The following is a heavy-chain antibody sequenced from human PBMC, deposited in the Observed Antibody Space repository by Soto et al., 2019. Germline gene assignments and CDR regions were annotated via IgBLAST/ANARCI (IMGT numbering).Heavy chain of an antibody. Sequence: GGSLRLSCAASGFTFTRYSMNWVRQAPGKGLEWVSSISSTTNYIYYGDSMKGRFTISRDNAKNSLYLEMNSLRAEDTAVYYFAREFEGLTSNFDYWGPGXLGTVYS. D-gene: IGHD3-10*01. CDR1: GFTFTRYS. V-gene: IGHV3-21*06. J-gene: IGHJ4*02. CDR2: ISSTTNYI. CDR3: AREFEGLTSNFDY.